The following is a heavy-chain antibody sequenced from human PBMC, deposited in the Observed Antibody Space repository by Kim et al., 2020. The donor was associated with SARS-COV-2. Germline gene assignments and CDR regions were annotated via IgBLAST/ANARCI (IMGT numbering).Heavy chain of an antibody. J-gene: IGHJ4*02. CDR2: ISAYNGNT. CDR3: ARNSHIVVVAAGGFDY. V-gene: IGHV1-18*04. D-gene: IGHD2-2*01. CDR1: GYTFTSYG. Sequence: ASVKVSCKASGYTFTSYGISWVRQAPGQGLEWMGWISAYNGNTNYAQKLQGRVTMTTDTSTSTAYMELRSLRSDDTAVYYCARNSHIVVVAAGGFDYWGQGTLVTVSS.